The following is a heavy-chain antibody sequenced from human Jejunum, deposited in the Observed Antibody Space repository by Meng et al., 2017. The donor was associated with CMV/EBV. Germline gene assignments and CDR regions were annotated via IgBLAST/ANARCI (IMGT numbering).Heavy chain of an antibody. J-gene: IGHJ3*02. CDR3: ARGGRTLWGGGTAFDI. V-gene: IGHV3-53*01. CDR2: VYSGGSI. Sequence: WVRQAPGEGLEWVSSVYSGGSIDYVGSVKGRFTISRDRSKNMVYLQMNSLRVEDTAVYYCARGGRTLWGGGTAFDIWGQGTTVTVSS. D-gene: IGHD2-15*01.